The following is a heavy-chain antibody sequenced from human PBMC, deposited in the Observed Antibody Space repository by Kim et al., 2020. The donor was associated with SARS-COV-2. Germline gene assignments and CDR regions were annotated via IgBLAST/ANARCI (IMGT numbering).Heavy chain of an antibody. J-gene: IGHJ6*02. CDR1: GYTFTSYY. D-gene: IGHD2-2*01. V-gene: IGHV1-46*01. CDR3: ARSGDDCSGTSCYPYYYGMDV. CDR2: INPSGGTT. Sequence: ASVKVSCKASGYTFTSYYIHWVRQAPGQGLEWMGIINPSGGTTTYAQKFQGRVTMTRDTSTSTVYMELSSLRSEDTAVYYCARSGDDCSGTSCYPYYYGMDVWGQGTTVTVYS.